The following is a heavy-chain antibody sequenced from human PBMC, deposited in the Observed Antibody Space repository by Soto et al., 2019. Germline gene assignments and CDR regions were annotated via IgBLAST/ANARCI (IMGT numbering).Heavy chain of an antibody. CDR3: ARGALSYYDSSGYYSGAAFDI. CDR1: GYTFTSYG. D-gene: IGHD3-22*01. CDR2: ISAYNGNT. V-gene: IGHV1-18*01. J-gene: IGHJ3*02. Sequence: QVQLVQSGAEVKKPGASVKVSCKASGYTFTSYGISWVRQAPGQGLEWMGRISAYNGNTNYAQELQGRVTMTTDTSTSTAYMERRSLRSDDTAVYYCARGALSYYDSSGYYSGAAFDIWGQGTMVTVSS.